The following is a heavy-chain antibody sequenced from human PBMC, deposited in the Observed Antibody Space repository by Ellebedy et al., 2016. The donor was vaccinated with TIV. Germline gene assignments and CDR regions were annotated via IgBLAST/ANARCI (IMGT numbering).Heavy chain of an antibody. V-gene: IGHV4-59*01. J-gene: IGHJ4*02. Sequence: MPSETLSLTCTASAGPLSGFYWSWVRQPPGKGPEWIGNIFYSGSTNYNPSLKSRVTISVATSKNQFSLKLSSVTAADAAIYYGAREVEDSSGRTRLHFDYWGRGTLVTVSS. CDR2: IFYSGST. CDR3: AREVEDSSGRTRLHFDY. CDR1: AGPLSGFY. D-gene: IGHD3-22*01.